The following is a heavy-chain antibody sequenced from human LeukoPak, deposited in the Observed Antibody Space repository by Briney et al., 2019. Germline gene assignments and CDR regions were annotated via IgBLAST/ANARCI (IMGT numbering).Heavy chain of an antibody. Sequence: SETLSLTCTVSGGSVSSGTYYWSWIRQPPGKGLEWIGYIYYSGSTNYIPSLKSRVTISADTSKNQFSLKLTSVTVADTAVYYCARNYGDSLYYFDYWGQGTLVTVSS. CDR2: IYYSGST. CDR3: ARNYGDSLYYFDY. V-gene: IGHV4-61*01. CDR1: GGSVSSGTYY. J-gene: IGHJ4*02. D-gene: IGHD4-17*01.